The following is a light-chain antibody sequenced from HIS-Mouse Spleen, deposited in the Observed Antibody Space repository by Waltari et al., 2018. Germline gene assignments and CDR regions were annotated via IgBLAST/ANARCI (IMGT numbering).Light chain of an antibody. CDR3: QQYYSTPFT. CDR2: WAS. Sequence: DIVMTQSPDSLAVSLGERATTHCKSSQSVLYSSNNKSYLAWYQQKPGQPPKLLIYWASTRESGVPDRFSGSGSGTDFTLTISSLQAEDVAVYYCQQYYSTPFTFGPGTKVDIK. J-gene: IGKJ3*01. V-gene: IGKV4-1*01. CDR1: QSVLYSSNNKSY.